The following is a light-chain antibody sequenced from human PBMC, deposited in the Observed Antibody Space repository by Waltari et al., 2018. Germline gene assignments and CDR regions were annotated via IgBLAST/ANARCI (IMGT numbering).Light chain of an antibody. CDR2: GAS. V-gene: IGKV3-20*01. Sequence: IPMSQSPATLSLSLGPTANLSCRASPTINNNYLIWYQQKPGQDPWLLIHGASSRATGFPDRFSGSESGNDVTLTISRLEPEDGAVDYCQQYDGSILAFGGGTKVEI. J-gene: IGKJ4*01. CDR1: PTINNNY. CDR3: QQYDGSILA.